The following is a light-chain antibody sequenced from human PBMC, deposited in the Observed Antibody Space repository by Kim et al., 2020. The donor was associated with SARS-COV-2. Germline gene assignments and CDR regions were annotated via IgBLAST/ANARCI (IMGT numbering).Light chain of an antibody. CDR1: QTVLYNSNNKNY. CDR2: WAS. Sequence: RATLNCKSSQTVLYNSNNKNYLAWYQQKPGQAPKLLIYWASIRESGVSDRFSGSGSETDFTLPISSLQAEDVAVYYCQQYYSTPPSFGQGTKLEIK. V-gene: IGKV4-1*01. J-gene: IGKJ2*03. CDR3: QQYYSTPPS.